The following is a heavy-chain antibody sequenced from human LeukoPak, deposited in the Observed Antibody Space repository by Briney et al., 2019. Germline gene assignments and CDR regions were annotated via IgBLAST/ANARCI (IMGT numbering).Heavy chain of an antibody. V-gene: IGHV4-59*11. CDR3: ARAGWDWNYDY. D-gene: IGHD1-7*01. Sequence: SETLSLTCTVSGGSISSHYWGWIRQTPGKGLEWIGYIYYRGSTNYNPSLKSRVTISVDTSKNQFSLNLSSVTAADTAVYYCARAGWDWNYDYWGQGTLVTVSS. J-gene: IGHJ4*02. CDR1: GGSISSHY. CDR2: IYYRGST.